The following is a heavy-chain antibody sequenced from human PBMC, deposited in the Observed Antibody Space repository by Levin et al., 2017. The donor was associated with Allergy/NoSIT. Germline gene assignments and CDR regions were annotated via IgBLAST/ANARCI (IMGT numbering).Heavy chain of an antibody. CDR2: IYVTGST. Sequence: SQTLSLTCSVSGDSISRGFYYWSWIRQPAGEGLEWIGRIYVTGSTTYSPSLKSRVTISLDRSKDQVSLKINSVTAADTAVYYCARDLEGFSGNKPYCYMDVWGKATTVTVSS. J-gene: IGHJ6*03. D-gene: IGHD3-3*01. V-gene: IGHV4-61*02. CDR1: GDSISRGFYY. CDR3: ARDLEGFSGNKPYCYMDV.